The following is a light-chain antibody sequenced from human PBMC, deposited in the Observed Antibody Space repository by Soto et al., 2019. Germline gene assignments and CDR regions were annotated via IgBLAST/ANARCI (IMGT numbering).Light chain of an antibody. CDR1: RSVSSSF. J-gene: IGKJ3*01. CDR2: GAS. V-gene: IGKV3D-7*01. Sequence: EIVMTQSPCTLSLSPGERATLSCRASRSVSSSFLSWYQQKPGQAPRLLIYGASTRATGIPARFSGSGSGTEFTLIISSMQSEDFVVYYCQQYNNWPPVTFGPGTKVDIK. CDR3: QQYNNWPPVT.